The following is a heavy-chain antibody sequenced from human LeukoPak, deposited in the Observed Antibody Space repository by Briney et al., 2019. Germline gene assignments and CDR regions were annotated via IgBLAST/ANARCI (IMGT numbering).Heavy chain of an antibody. Sequence: GGSLRLSCAASGFTFSSYWMSWVRQAPGKGLEWVANIKQDGSEKYYADSVKGRFTISRDNAKNSLYLQMNSLRAEDTAVYYCARDHYDFWSGYQAPYYYYYYMDVWGKGTTVTVSS. CDR1: GFTFSSYW. J-gene: IGHJ6*03. D-gene: IGHD3-3*01. CDR3: ARDHYDFWSGYQAPYYYYYYMDV. CDR2: IKQDGSEK. V-gene: IGHV3-7*01.